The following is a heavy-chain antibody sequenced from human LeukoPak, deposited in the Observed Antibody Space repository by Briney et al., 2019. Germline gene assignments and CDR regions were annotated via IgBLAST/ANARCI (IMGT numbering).Heavy chain of an antibody. CDR2: ISSSSSYI. D-gene: IGHD2-2*01. J-gene: IGHJ4*02. CDR3: ARHLHASSDQYYFDY. V-gene: IGHV3-21*01. Sequence: GGSLRLSCAASGFTFSSYSMNWVRRAPGKGLEWVSSISSSSSYIYYADSVKGRFTISRDNAKNSLYLQMNSLRAEDTAVYYCARHLHASSDQYYFDYWGQGTPVTVSS. CDR1: GFTFSSYS.